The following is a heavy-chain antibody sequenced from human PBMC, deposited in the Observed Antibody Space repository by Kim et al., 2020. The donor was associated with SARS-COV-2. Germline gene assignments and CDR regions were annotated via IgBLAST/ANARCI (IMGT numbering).Heavy chain of an antibody. Sequence: NYNPSLQSRVTISVDMPKNQLSLRLTSVTAADSAVYYCASRYFGDYGYFDYWGQGTLVTVSS. CDR3: ASRYFGDYGYFDY. J-gene: IGHJ4*02. D-gene: IGHD4-17*01. V-gene: IGHV4-59*01.